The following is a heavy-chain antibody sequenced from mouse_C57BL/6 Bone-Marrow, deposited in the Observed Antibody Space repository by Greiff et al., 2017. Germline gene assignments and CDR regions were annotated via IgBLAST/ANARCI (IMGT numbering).Heavy chain of an antibody. J-gene: IGHJ4*01. CDR2: INPNNGGT. V-gene: IGHV1-18*01. D-gene: IGHD1-1*01. CDR3: ARSGYYYYSIAD. CDR1: GYTFTDYN. Sequence: EVQLKESGPELVKPGASVKIPCKASGYTFTDYNMDWVKQTHGKSLEWIGDINPNNGGTIYNHKFKGKATLTVDKSSSTAYLELRSLTSDDSAVYYCARSGYYYYSIADWGQGTSVTVSS.